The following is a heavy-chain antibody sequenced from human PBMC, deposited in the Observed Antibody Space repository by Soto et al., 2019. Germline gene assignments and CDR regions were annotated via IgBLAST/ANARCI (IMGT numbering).Heavy chain of an antibody. CDR3: ARGQRFSAWFDP. V-gene: IGHV4-4*07. CDR2: VYSSGGT. D-gene: IGHD3-3*01. CDR1: GGSMSSYY. Sequence: QVHLPQSGPGLVNPSETLSLTCTDSGGSMSSYYWTWIRQPAGKGLEWIGRVYSSGGTHYNPSLKSRVTISLDTSKNQFSLRLLSVPDADTAVYYCARGQRFSAWFDPWGQGPLVNVSA. J-gene: IGHJ5*02.